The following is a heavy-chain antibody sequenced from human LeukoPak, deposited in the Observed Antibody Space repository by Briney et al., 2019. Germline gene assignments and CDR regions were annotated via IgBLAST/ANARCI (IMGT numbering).Heavy chain of an antibody. CDR1: GFSLSTSGVG. D-gene: IGHD6-13*01. Sequence: SGPTLVNPTQTLTLTCTSSGFSLSTSGVGVGWIRQPPGKALEWLAVIYWDDDKRYSPSLESRLTITKDTSKNHVVLTMTNMDLVDTATYYCAHWSTAAAGKDWGQGTLVTVSS. J-gene: IGHJ4*02. CDR3: AHWSTAAAGKD. CDR2: IYWDDDK. V-gene: IGHV2-5*02.